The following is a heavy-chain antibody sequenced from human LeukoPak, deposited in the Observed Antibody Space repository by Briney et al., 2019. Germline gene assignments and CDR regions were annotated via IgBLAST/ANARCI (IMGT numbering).Heavy chain of an antibody. D-gene: IGHD2-2*03. CDR1: GGSISSHY. V-gene: IGHV4-59*11. CDR3: ARVYNGYWFDP. J-gene: IGHJ5*02. CDR2: IYYSGST. Sequence: PSETLSLTCTVSGGSISSHYWSWIRQPPGKGLEWIGYIYYSGSTNYNPSLKSRVTISVDTSKNQFSLELSSVTAADTAVYYCARVYNGYWFDPWGQGTLVTVSS.